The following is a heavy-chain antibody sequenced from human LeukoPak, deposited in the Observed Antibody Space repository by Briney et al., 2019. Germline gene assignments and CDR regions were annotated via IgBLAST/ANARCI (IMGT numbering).Heavy chain of an antibody. V-gene: IGHV4-39*01. CDR3: ARGRLHGYYYDSSGVYVDY. J-gene: IGHJ4*02. CDR1: GGSISSSSYS. CDR2: IYYSGST. Sequence: SETLSLTCTVSGGSISSSSYSWGWIRQPPGKGLEWIGSIYYSGSTYYSPSLKSRVTISVDTSKNQFSLKLSSVTAADTAVYYCARGRLHGYYYDSSGVYVDYWGQGTLVTVSS. D-gene: IGHD3-22*01.